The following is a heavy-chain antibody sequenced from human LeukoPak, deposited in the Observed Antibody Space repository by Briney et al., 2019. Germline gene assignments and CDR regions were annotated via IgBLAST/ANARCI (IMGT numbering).Heavy chain of an antibody. CDR2: IRYGGSNR. CDR3: AKDKTGVVVVPAGIDY. V-gene: IGHV3-30*02. Sequence: QPGGSLRLSCAASGFTFSSYAMQWVRQAPGKGLEWVACIRYGGSNRYYADSVKGRFTISRDNSKNTLYLQMSSLRAEDTAVYYCAKDKTGVVVVPAGIDYWGQGTLVTVSS. D-gene: IGHD2-15*01. CDR1: GFTFSSYA. J-gene: IGHJ4*01.